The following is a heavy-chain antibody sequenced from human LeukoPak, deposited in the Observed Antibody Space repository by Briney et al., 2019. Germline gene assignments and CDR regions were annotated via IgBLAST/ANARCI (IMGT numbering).Heavy chain of an antibody. CDR1: GFTFSSYS. V-gene: IGHV3-21*01. Sequence: GGSLRLSCAASGFTFSSYSMNWVRQAPGKGLEWVSSISSSSSYIYYADSAKGRFTISRDNAKNSLYLQMNSLRAEDTAVYYCAKPYCSSTSCNYYMDVWGKGTTVTVSS. J-gene: IGHJ6*03. CDR3: AKPYCSSTSCNYYMDV. CDR2: ISSSSSYI. D-gene: IGHD2-2*01.